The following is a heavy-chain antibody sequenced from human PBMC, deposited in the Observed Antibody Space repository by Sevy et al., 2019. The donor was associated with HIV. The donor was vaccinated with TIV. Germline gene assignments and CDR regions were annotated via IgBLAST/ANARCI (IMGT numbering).Heavy chain of an antibody. D-gene: IGHD6-19*01. CDR1: GFTLSGYW. CDR3: VRGTSGWYGVDF. CDR2: MTSDGTVI. V-gene: IGHV3-74*01. J-gene: IGHJ4*02. Sequence: GGSLRLSCAPSGFTLSGYWMHWVRQAPGKGLEWVSYMTSDGTVIKYADFVQGRFIMSRDNAKNTLFLQMNSLTVADTALYYGVRGTSGWYGVDFWGQGTLVTVSS.